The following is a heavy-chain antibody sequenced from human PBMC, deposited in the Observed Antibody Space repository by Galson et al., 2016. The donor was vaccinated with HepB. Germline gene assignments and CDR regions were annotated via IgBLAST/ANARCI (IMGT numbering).Heavy chain of an antibody. D-gene: IGHD2-8*02. Sequence: TLSLTCSVSGASVNSGGYYWTWIRQHPEKGLEWIGYIENSGSIYYNPSPSSRVTLTVDKSKNQFSLYLRSVTGADTAVYFCARESRLLVNGYHSGLDVWGQGTTVTVSS. V-gene: IGHV4-31*03. CDR2: IENSGSI. J-gene: IGHJ6*02. CDR1: GASVNSGGYY. CDR3: ARESRLLVNGYHSGLDV.